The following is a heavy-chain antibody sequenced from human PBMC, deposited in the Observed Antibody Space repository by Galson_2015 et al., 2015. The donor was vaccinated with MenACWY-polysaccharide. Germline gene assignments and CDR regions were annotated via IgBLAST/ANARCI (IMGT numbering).Heavy chain of an antibody. CDR3: ARVPDHGDSGIYFER. CDR2: IYYTGST. J-gene: IGHJ1*01. D-gene: IGHD4-17*01. Sequence: LSLTCAVSGDSISSGPSYWSWLRHRPGKGLEWIGNIYYTGSTYYNPSLRSRVTVTIDTSQNHFSLKLNSVTAADTAVYYCARVPDHGDSGIYFERWGQGILVTVSS. CDR1: GDSISSGPSY. V-gene: IGHV4-31*11.